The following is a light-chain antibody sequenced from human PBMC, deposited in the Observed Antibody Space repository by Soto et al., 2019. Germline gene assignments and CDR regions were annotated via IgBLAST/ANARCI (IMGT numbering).Light chain of an antibody. V-gene: IGKV1-39*01. Sequence: DIQITQSPSSLSASVGNRVTITCRASQNFGSYLNWYQQKPGKAPKLLIYSAFNLQSGVPSRFSGDGSGTDFTLTISSLQPEDFATYYCQQSYSAPKTFGQGTKVDI. CDR3: QQSYSAPKT. CDR1: QNFGSY. J-gene: IGKJ1*01. CDR2: SAF.